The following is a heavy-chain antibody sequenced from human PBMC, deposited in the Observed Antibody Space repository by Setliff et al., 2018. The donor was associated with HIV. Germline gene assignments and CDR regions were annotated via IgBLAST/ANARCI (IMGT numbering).Heavy chain of an antibody. CDR3: ARGGLGVVTSFDS. J-gene: IGHJ4*02. CDR1: GGSISSGGYY. Sequence: PSETLSLTCTVSGGSISSGGYYWSWIRQHPGKGLEWIGYIHYCGNTYNNPSLNSRISISVDMSKNKFSLKLSSLTAADTAVYYCARGGLGVVTSFDSWGPGTLVTVSS. D-gene: IGHD3-3*01. CDR2: IHYCGNT. V-gene: IGHV4-31*03.